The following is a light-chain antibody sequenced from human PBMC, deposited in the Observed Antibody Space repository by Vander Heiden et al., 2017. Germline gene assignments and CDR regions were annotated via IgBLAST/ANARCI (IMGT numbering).Light chain of an antibody. V-gene: IGLV3-21*02. CDR3: QVWDTSGDSCAV. J-gene: IGLJ3*02. Sequence: SYVLTQPPSVSVAPGQTARVTWAGKDIGTKNVHWYQQKPGQAPVVVLYDDRDRHSGIPGRFSGSNSGHTATLTISRVEAGDEADYYCQVWDTSGDSCAVFGGGTKLTVL. CDR1: DIGTKN. CDR2: DDR.